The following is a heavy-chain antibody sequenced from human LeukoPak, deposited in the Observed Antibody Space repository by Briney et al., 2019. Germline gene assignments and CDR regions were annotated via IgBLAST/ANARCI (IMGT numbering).Heavy chain of an antibody. V-gene: IGHV3-23*01. CDR1: GFTFSSYA. CDR3: ATHLITMDRGVITLYYFDY. D-gene: IGHD3-10*01. Sequence: PGGSLRLSCAASGFTFSSYAMSWVRQAPGKGLEWVSAISGSGGSTYYADSVKGRFTISRDNSKNTLYLKMNSLRAEDTAVYYCATHLITMDRGVITLYYFDYWGQGTLVTVSS. J-gene: IGHJ4*02. CDR2: ISGSGGST.